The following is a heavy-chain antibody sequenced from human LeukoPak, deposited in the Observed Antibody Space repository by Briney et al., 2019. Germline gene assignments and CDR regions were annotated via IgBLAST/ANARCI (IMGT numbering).Heavy chain of an antibody. CDR1: GFTFSSYW. J-gene: IGHJ6*02. V-gene: IGHV3-74*01. CDR2: INSDGSST. Sequence: GGSLRLSCSATGFTFSSYWMTWVRQAPGKGLVWVSRINSDGSSTSYADSVKGRFTISRDNAKNTLYLQMNSLRAEDTAVYYCAREPYYDFWSGYYIPPDVPYGMDVWGQGTTVTVSS. D-gene: IGHD3-3*01. CDR3: AREPYYDFWSGYYIPPDVPYGMDV.